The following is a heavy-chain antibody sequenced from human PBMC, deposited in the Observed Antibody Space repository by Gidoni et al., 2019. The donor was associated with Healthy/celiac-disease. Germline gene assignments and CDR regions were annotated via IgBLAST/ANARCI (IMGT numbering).Heavy chain of an antibody. V-gene: IGHV1-58*01. J-gene: IGHJ4*02. CDR1: GFTCTRSA. Sequence: QLQLVQSGPEVKKPVTPVKVSCKASGFTCTRSAVQWVRQARGQRLELIGWIVVGSGNTNYVQKFQERVTITRDMSTSTAYMELSSLRSEDTAVYYCAAGAFNRVGARHWGQGTLVTVSS. D-gene: IGHD1-26*01. CDR3: AAGAFNRVGARH. CDR2: IVVGSGNT.